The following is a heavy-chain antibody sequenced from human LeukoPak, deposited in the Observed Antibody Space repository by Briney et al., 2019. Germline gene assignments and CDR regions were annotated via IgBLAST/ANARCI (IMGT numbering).Heavy chain of an antibody. CDR1: ALTFSSSS. J-gene: IGHJ5*02. V-gene: IGHV3-48*02. CDR3: ARTVIAVAANWFDP. Sequence: PGLTLRLSNAPSALTFSSSSKNRVRQATCKEQDWLSYISSSSSIISYADSVKGRFTISRDNAKNSLYLQMNSLRDEDTAVYYCARTVIAVAANWFDPWGQGTLVTVSS. D-gene: IGHD6-19*01. CDR2: ISSSSSII.